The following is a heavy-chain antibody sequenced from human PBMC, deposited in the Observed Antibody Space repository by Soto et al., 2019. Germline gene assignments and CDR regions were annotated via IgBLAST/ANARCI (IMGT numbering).Heavy chain of an antibody. Sequence: ASVKVSCKVSGYTLTELSMHWVRQAPGKGLEWMGGFDPEDGETIYAQKFQGRVTMTEDTSTDTAYMELSSLRSEDTAVYYCAKDEALGYCSSTSGYGVGAYYYYGIDVWGQGTTVTVAS. D-gene: IGHD2-2*01. J-gene: IGHJ6*02. CDR2: FDPEDGET. V-gene: IGHV1-24*01. CDR1: GYTLTELS. CDR3: AKDEALGYCSSTSGYGVGAYYYYGIDV.